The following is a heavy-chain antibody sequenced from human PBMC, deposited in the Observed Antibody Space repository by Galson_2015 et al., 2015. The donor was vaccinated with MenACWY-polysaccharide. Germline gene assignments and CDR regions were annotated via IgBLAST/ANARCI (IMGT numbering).Heavy chain of an antibody. CDR3: ARDLMVAPYNWFNP. Sequence: LSLTCPVSGGSIPNAYWSWRRQPAGAGREWSGRIHTSGNTNYNPSLNGRVAMSVDTSRNQFSLNLNSVTAADTAIYYCARDLMVAPYNWFNPWGQGTLVTVSS. J-gene: IGHJ5*02. D-gene: IGHD2-8*02. CDR2: IHTSGNT. CDR1: GGSIPNAY. V-gene: IGHV4-4*07.